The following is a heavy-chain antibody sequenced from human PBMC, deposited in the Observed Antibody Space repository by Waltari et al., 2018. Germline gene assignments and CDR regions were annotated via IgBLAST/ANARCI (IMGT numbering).Heavy chain of an antibody. CDR1: GGSISSGGYY. CDR3: ARHDSSGYSAFDY. Sequence: QVQLQESGPGLVKPSQTLSLTCTVSGGSISSGGYYWSWIRQHPGKGLEWIGYIYYSGGTYYNPSLTSLVTMSVDTAKNQFSLKLSSVTAADTAVYYCARHDSSGYSAFDYWGQGTLVTVSS. V-gene: IGHV4-31*01. D-gene: IGHD3-22*01. J-gene: IGHJ4*02. CDR2: IYYSGGT.